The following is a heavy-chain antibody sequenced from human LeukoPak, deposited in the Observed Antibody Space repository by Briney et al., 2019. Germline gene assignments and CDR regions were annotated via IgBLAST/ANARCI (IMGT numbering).Heavy chain of an antibody. CDR1: GYSFTSYW. CDR3: ARSQSGYCSNGVCHRDF. J-gene: IGHJ4*02. V-gene: IGHV5-51*01. CDR2: IYPGDSDT. D-gene: IGHD2-8*01. Sequence: GESLKISCKGSGYSFTSYWIGWVRQMPGQGLEWMGIIYPGDSDTRYSPSFQGHVTISADKSISTAYLQWSSLKASDTAMYYCARSQSGYCSNGVCHRDFRGQGTLVTVSS.